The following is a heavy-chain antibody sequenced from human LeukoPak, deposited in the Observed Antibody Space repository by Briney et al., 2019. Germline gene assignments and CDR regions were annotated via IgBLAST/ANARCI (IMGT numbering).Heavy chain of an antibody. CDR3: AREEYDSSGYQAGY. D-gene: IGHD3-22*01. J-gene: IGHJ4*02. Sequence: GGSLRLSCAASGFTFSSYSMNWVRQASGKGLEWVSSISSSSSYIYYADSVKGRFTISRDNAKNSLYLQMNSLRAEDTAVYYCAREEYDSSGYQAGYWGQGTLVTVSS. CDR2: ISSSSSYI. CDR1: GFTFSSYS. V-gene: IGHV3-21*01.